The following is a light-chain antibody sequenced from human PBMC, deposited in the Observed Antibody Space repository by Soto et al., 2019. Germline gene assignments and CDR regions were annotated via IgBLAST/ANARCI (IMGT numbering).Light chain of an antibody. Sequence: QSVLAQPPSASGSPGQSVTLSCIGTSSDVGGYNYVSWYQQHPGKAPNLLIFEVTKRPSGVPNRFSGSKSGNTASLTVSGLQTEDEADYYCTSYAGNNIYVFGTGTKVTVL. V-gene: IGLV2-8*01. CDR1: SSDVGGYNY. CDR3: TSYAGNNIYV. J-gene: IGLJ1*01. CDR2: EVT.